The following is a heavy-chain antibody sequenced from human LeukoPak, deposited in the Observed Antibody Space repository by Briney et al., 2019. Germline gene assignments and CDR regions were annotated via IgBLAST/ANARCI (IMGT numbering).Heavy chain of an antibody. Sequence: PSETLSLTCVFSGDSISDDSVNKNNWLHWVRQAPGKELEWIGDVSLDGITNYNLFLLGRVTISLDKSAKQVSLRLTSVTAADTAIYYCARDSSAPRSYFALDVWGQGTTVTVSS. CDR1: GDSISDDSVNKNNW. D-gene: IGHD6-19*01. V-gene: IGHV4-4*02. CDR3: ARDSSAPRSYFALDV. J-gene: IGHJ6*01. CDR2: VSLDGIT.